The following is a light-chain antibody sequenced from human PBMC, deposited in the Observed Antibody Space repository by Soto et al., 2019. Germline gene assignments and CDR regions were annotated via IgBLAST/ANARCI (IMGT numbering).Light chain of an antibody. CDR2: GAS. CDR1: QRVSSN. J-gene: IGKJ4*01. CDR3: QKYKNWLALT. V-gene: IGKV3-15*01. Sequence: EIVMTQSPATLSVSPGERATLSCRASQRVSSNLAWYQQKPGQAPRLLIYGASNRATGIPARFSGSGSGTEFTLTISSLQSEDSAVYYCQKYKNWLALTVGGGTKVDI.